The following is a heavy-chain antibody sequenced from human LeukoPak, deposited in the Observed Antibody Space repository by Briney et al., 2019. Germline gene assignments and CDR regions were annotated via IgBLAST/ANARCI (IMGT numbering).Heavy chain of an antibody. CDR1: GGTFSSYA. D-gene: IGHD2-15*01. CDR3: ARDCSGGSCYFPLDY. J-gene: IGHJ4*02. Sequence: AASVKVSCKASGGTFSSYAISWVRQAPGQGLEWMGRIIPIFGTANYAQKFQGRVTITTDESTSTAYMELSSLRSEDTAVYYCARDCSGGSCYFPLDYWGQGTLVTVSS. CDR2: IIPIFGTA. V-gene: IGHV1-69*05.